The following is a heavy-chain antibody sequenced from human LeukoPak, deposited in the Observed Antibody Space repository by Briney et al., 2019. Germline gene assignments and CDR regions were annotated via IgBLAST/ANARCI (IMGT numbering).Heavy chain of an antibody. D-gene: IGHD3-3*01. V-gene: IGHV3-9*01. J-gene: IGHJ3*02. CDR2: ISWNSGSI. Sequence: GGSLRLSCAASGFTFDDYAMHWVRQAPGKGLEWVSGISWNSGSIGYADSVKGRFTISRDNAKNSLYLQMNSLRAEDTALYYCAKAVTIIGVVIRDAFDIWGQGTMVTVSS. CDR3: AKAVTIIGVVIRDAFDI. CDR1: GFTFDDYA.